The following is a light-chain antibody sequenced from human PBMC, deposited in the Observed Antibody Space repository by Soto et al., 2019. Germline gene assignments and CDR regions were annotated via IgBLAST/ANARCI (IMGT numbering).Light chain of an antibody. Sequence: DIQLTQSPSFLSASVGDRVTITCRASQGISSYLAWYQQKPGKAPKLLIYAASTLQSGVPSRFSGSGSGTEFTLSIRSLQPEDFGTYYCQQSYSIPITFGQGTRLEIK. V-gene: IGKV1-9*01. CDR3: QQSYSIPIT. CDR2: AAS. J-gene: IGKJ5*01. CDR1: QGISSY.